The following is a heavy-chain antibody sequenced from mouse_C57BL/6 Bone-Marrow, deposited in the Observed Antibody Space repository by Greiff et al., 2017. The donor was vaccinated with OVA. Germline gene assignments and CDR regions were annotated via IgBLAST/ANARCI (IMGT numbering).Heavy chain of an antibody. J-gene: IGHJ4*01. CDR2: ISSGSSTI. CDR1: GFTFSDYG. Sequence: EVQLVESGGGLVKPGGSLKLSCAASGFTFSDYGMHWVRQAPEKGLEWVAYISSGSSTIYYADTVKGRFTISRDNAKNTLFLQMTSLRSEDTAMYYCATPYYSNYPYYAMDYWGQGTSVTVSS. CDR3: ATPYYSNYPYYAMDY. V-gene: IGHV5-17*01. D-gene: IGHD2-5*01.